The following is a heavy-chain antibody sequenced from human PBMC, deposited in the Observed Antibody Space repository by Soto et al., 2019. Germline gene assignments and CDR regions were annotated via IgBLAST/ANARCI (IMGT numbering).Heavy chain of an antibody. D-gene: IGHD2-15*01. Sequence: PSETLSLTCAVSGGSISSGGYSWSWIRQPPGKGLEWIGYIYHSGSTYYNPSLKSRVTISVDRSKNQFSLKLSSVTAADTAVYYCARYCSGGSCTWGMDVWGQGTTVT. J-gene: IGHJ6*02. CDR1: GGSISSGGYS. CDR2: IYHSGST. V-gene: IGHV4-30-2*01. CDR3: ARYCSGGSCTWGMDV.